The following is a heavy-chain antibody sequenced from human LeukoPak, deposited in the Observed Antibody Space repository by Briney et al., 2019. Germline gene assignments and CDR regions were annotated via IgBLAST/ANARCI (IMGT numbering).Heavy chain of an antibody. CDR1: GYTFTGYY. D-gene: IGHD3-3*01. CDR2: INPNSGGT. J-gene: IGHJ5*02. CDR3: ARDETPGHYDSGFDP. Sequence: ASVKVSCKASGYTFTGYYMNWVRQAPGKGLEWMGWINPNSGGTNYAQKFQGRVTMTRDTSISTAYMELSRLRSDDTAVYYCARDETPGHYDSGFDPWGQGTLVTVSS. V-gene: IGHV1-2*02.